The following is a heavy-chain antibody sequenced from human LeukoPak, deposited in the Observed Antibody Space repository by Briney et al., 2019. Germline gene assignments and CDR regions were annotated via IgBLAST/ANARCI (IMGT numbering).Heavy chain of an antibody. V-gene: IGHV5-51*01. Sequence: KNGESLKISCQASGYRFTSSWIGWARQMPGKGLEWMAIINPGDSDTRYSPSFQGQVTISADKSISTVYLQWGSLKASDTAMYYCARQPGAGWFDPWGQGTLVTVSS. CDR2: INPGDSDT. CDR3: ARQPGAGWFDP. D-gene: IGHD3-10*01. CDR1: GYRFTSSW. J-gene: IGHJ5*02.